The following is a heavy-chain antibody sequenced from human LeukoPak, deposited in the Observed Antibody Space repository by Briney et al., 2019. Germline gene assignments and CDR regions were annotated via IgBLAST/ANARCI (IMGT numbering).Heavy chain of an antibody. CDR3: ARDTPSTYDFWSGYYTHFDY. CDR1: GYTFISYG. V-gene: IGHV1-18*01. CDR2: ISAYNGNT. D-gene: IGHD3-3*01. J-gene: IGHJ4*02. Sequence: ASVKVSCKASGYTFISYGFNWVRQAPGQGLEWMGWISAYNGNTKYAQKFQGRVTMTTDTSTSTAYMELRSLRSEDTAVYYCARDTPSTYDFWSGYYTHFDYWGQGTLVTVSS.